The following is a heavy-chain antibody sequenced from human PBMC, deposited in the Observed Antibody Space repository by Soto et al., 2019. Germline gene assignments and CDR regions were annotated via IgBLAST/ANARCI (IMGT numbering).Heavy chain of an antibody. CDR1: GFTFRIYG. D-gene: IGHD3-22*01. V-gene: IGHV3-30*03. CDR2: ISYDGSNK. J-gene: IGHJ4*02. CDR3: ARKTLTYYYDSSGSY. Sequence: PGGSLRLSCAVSGFTFRIYGMHWFRQAPGKGLEWVAVISYDGSNKYYADSVKGRFTISRDNSKNTLYLQMNSLRAEDTAVYYCARKTLTYYYDSSGSYWGQGTLVTVSS.